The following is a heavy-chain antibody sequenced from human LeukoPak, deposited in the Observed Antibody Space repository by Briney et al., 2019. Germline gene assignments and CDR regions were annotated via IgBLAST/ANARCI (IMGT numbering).Heavy chain of an antibody. CDR1: GGSISSSNW. CDR2: IYHSGST. CDR3: ARVSSGYYYFLDY. V-gene: IGHV4-4*02. J-gene: IGHJ4*02. Sequence: SETLSLTCAVSGGSISSSNWWSWVRQPPGKGLEWIGEIYHSGSTNYNPSLKSRVTISVDKSKNQFSLKLSSVTAADTAVYYCARVSSGYYYFLDYWGQGTLVTVSS. D-gene: IGHD3-22*01.